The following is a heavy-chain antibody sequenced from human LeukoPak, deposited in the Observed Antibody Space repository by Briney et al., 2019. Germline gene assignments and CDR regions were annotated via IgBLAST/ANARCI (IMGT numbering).Heavy chain of an antibody. J-gene: IGHJ3*02. CDR2: ITNGGGST. CDR1: GLTFSSYA. CDR3: ARDGAYCGGDCSFAFDI. Sequence: AGGSLRLSCAASGLTFSSYAMTWVRQAPGKGLEWVSSITNGGGSTYYADSAKGRSTISRPNSKNTLYLQMISLSAEDTAVYYCARDGAYCGGDCSFAFDIWGQGTVVTVSS. D-gene: IGHD2-21*02. V-gene: IGHV3-23*01.